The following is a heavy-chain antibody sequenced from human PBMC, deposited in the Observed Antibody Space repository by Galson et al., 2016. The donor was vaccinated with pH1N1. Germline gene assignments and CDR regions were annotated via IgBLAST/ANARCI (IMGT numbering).Heavy chain of an antibody. V-gene: IGHV7-4-1*02. CDR2: INTNTGNP. J-gene: IGHJ6*02. Sequence: SVKVSCKASGYTFTNYAMNWVRQAPGQGLEWMGWINTNTGNPTYVQGFTGRFVFSLDTSVSTAYLQISGLKAEDTAVYYRRDGDGRLHWGALVGGRYQYYCMDVWGQGTTVTVSS. CDR3: RDGDGRLHWGALVGGRYQYYCMDV. CDR1: GYTFTNYA. D-gene: IGHD3-16*01.